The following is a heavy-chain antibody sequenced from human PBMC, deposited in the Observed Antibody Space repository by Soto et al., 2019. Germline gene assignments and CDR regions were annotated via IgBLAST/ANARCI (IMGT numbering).Heavy chain of an antibody. CDR2: IYYSGST. J-gene: IGHJ4*02. CDR1: GGSISSYY. CDR3: ARIRGYSYGDVDY. D-gene: IGHD5-18*01. Sequence: SETLSLTCTVSGGSISSYYWSWIRQPPGKGLEWIGYIYYSGSTNYNPSLKSRVTISVDTSKNQLSLKLSSVTAADTAVYYCARIRGYSYGDVDYWGQGALVTVSS. V-gene: IGHV4-59*08.